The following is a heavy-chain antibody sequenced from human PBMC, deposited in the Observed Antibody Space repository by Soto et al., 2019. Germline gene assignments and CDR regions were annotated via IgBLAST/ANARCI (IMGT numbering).Heavy chain of an antibody. CDR1: GFTFRNYW. J-gene: IGHJ4*02. Sequence: QLVESGGGLVQPGGSLRLSCAGSGFTFRNYWLGWFGQVPGRRLEWVANIKQDGSERSYADSVKGRFTISRDNAKNSLFLQMSSLGADDTAVYYCVRENYFDYWGQGILVIVSS. V-gene: IGHV3-7*01. CDR2: IKQDGSER. CDR3: VRENYFDY.